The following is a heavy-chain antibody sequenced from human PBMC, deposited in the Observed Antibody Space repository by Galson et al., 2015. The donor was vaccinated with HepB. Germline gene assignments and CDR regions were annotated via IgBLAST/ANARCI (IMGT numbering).Heavy chain of an antibody. J-gene: IGHJ4*02. D-gene: IGHD6-19*01. Sequence: SLRLSCAASGFTFSSYAMSWVRQAPGKGLEWVSAISATGGSTYYADSVKGRFTISRDNSKNTLYLQMNSLRAEDTAVYYCARDSGWYSSGDYWGQGTLVTVSS. CDR3: ARDSGWYSSGDY. CDR1: GFTFSSYA. V-gene: IGHV3-23*01. CDR2: ISATGGST.